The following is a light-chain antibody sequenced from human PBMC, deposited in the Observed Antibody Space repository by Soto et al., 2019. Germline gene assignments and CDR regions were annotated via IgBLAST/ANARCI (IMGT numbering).Light chain of an antibody. Sequence: DIQMTQSPSSLSVFLGDRVTITGMASQDIGNFLAWYQQKPGKVPKLLIYAASTLQSGVPSRFSGSGSGTDFTLTISSLQPEDVATYYCQKCKVAPFTFGEGTKVDIK. CDR2: AAS. J-gene: IGKJ4*01. V-gene: IGKV1-27*01. CDR3: QKCKVAPFT. CDR1: QDIGNF.